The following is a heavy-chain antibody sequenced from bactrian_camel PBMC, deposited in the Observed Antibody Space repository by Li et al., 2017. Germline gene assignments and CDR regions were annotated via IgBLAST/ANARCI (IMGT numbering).Heavy chain of an antibody. CDR3: AGELYGGCRASAAFGV. CDR1: ETRYC. D-gene: IGHD6*01. CDR2: MDSLGRT. J-gene: IGHJ6*01. V-gene: IGHV3S53*01. Sequence: HVQLVESGGGSVQPGQSLRLTCTFSETRYCMGWFRQPPGKDREGVAVMDSLGRTKYADSVNGRFTISKGNRKTILYLEMHNLKPEDTGVYYCAGELYGGCRASAAFGVWGQGTQVTVS.